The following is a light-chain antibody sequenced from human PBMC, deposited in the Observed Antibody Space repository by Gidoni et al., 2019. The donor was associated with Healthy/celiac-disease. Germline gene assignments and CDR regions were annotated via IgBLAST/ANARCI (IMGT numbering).Light chain of an antibody. V-gene: IGKV3-15*01. J-gene: IGKJ2*04. CDR3: QQYNNWPCS. Sequence: IVMTQSPATLSVSPGERATLSCRASQSVSSNLPWYQQKPGQAPRLLIYGASTRATGIPARFSGSGSGTEFTLTISSLQSEDFAVYYCQQYNNWPCSFGQGTKLEIK. CDR2: GAS. CDR1: QSVSSN.